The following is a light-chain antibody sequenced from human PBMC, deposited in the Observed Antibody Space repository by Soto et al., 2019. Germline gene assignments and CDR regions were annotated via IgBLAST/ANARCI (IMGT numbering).Light chain of an antibody. Sequence: DIPMTQSPSPLAAFVGHIVTITCRASQSGSSSLAWYQQKPGKAPKLLIYDASTLESGVPSRFSGSGYGTDFTLTINSLQPGDFATYYCQQYQSFSPYTFRQGTRLEI. CDR1: QSGSSS. V-gene: IGKV1-5*01. J-gene: IGKJ2*01. CDR3: QQYQSFSPYT. CDR2: DAS.